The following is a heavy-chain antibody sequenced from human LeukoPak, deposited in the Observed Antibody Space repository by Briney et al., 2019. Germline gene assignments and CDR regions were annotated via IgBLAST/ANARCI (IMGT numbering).Heavy chain of an antibody. V-gene: IGHV5-51*01. J-gene: IGHJ4*02. D-gene: IGHD3-22*01. CDR2: IYPRDSDT. CDR3: ARHSYDSSGADY. CDR1: GYSFTSYW. Sequence: GEPLKTSCKASGYSFTSYWIARVRHLPGKGLGYMGIIYPRDSDTTYSPSFQGQLAISADKSISTAYLQWSSLKASDTAMYYCARHSYDSSGADYWGQGTLVTVSS.